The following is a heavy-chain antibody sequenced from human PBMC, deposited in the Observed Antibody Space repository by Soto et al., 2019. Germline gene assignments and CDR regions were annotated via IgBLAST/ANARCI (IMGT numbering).Heavy chain of an antibody. Sequence: PRGSLRLSCAASGFTFSSYSMNWFRQAPGKGLEWVSSISSSSSYIYYADSVKGRFTISRDNAKNSLYLQMNSLRAEDTAVYYCARDGDYVWGSYRWSDAFDIWGQGTMVTVSS. CDR2: ISSSSSYI. J-gene: IGHJ3*02. CDR3: ARDGDYVWGSYRWSDAFDI. D-gene: IGHD3-16*02. CDR1: GFTFSSYS. V-gene: IGHV3-21*01.